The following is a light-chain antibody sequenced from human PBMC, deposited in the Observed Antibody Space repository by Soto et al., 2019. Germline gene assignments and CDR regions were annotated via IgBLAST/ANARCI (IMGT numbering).Light chain of an antibody. Sequence: QSALTQPPSASGPPGQSVAISCTGTSSDVGGYNYVPWYQQHPGKAPKLMIYEISKRPSGVPDRFSGSKSGNTASLTVSGLQAEDEADYYCSSYAGTHIVFGTGTKVTVL. J-gene: IGLJ1*01. CDR3: SSYAGTHIV. V-gene: IGLV2-8*01. CDR2: EIS. CDR1: SSDVGGYNY.